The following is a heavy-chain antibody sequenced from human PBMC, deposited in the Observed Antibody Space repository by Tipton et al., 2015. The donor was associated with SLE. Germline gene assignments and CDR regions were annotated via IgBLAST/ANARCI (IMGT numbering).Heavy chain of an antibody. D-gene: IGHD6-13*01. CDR1: GGSISSSSYY. CDR3: ARVGDEAAAALGY. V-gene: IGHV4-39*07. J-gene: IGHJ4*02. CDR2: IYYSGST. Sequence: LVKPSETLSLTCTVSGGSISSSSYYWGWIRQPPGKGLEWIGSIYYSGSTYYNPSLKSRVTISVDTSKNQFSLKLSSVTAADTAVYHCARVGDEAAAALGYWGQGTLVTVSS.